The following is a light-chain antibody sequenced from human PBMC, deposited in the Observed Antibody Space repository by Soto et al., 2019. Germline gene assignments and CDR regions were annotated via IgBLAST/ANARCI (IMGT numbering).Light chain of an antibody. CDR3: QHYDHLPPFT. Sequence: DIQMTQSPASLSASVGDRVTITCQASQDIRKYLSWYQQKPGRAPKLLIYGASYLETGVPSRFSGSGYGTDFIFTISSLQPEDIATYYCQHYDHLPPFTFGPGTKVAI. V-gene: IGKV1-33*01. J-gene: IGKJ3*01. CDR1: QDIRKY. CDR2: GAS.